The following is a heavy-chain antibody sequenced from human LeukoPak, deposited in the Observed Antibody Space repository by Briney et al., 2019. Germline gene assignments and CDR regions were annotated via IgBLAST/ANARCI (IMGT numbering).Heavy chain of an antibody. CDR1: GFTFNTYS. Sequence: GGSLRLSCAASGFTFNTYSMHWVRQAPGKGLAGVALISHDGSNLAYADSVKGQFTISRDNSKNTLYLQMNSLNGYGTAVYYCAREHSFITVSGRWFDFWGQGTLVTVSS. CDR3: AREHSFITVSGRWFDF. V-gene: IGHV3-30*04. D-gene: IGHD6-19*01. J-gene: IGHJ4*02. CDR2: ISHDGSNL.